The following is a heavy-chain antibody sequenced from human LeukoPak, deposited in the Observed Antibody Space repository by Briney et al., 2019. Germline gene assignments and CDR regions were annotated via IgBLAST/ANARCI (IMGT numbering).Heavy chain of an antibody. V-gene: IGHV1-2*02. CDR3: AREGLVDIVATSGFDP. D-gene: IGHD5-12*01. CDR2: INPNSGGT. CDR1: GYTFTGCY. J-gene: IGHJ5*02. Sequence: ASVKVSCKASGYTFTGCYKHWVRQAPGQGLEWMGWINPNSGGTNYAQKFQGRVTMTRDTSISTAYMELSRLRSDDTAVYYCAREGLVDIVATSGFDPWGQGTLVTVSS.